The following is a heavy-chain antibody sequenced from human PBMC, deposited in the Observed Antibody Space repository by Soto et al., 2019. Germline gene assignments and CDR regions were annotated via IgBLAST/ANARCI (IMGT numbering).Heavy chain of an antibody. CDR3: THRLVGSGQGY. V-gene: IGHV2-5*01. CDR1: GFSLTTGRVG. Sequence: QITLEETGPTLVKPTQTLTLTCTFSGFSLTTGRVGVCWIRQPPGKALEWLAVIHWNDDNHYSPSLKSRLTITKDTSKNQVVLTLTNMDPVDTATYYCTHRLVGSGQGYWGQGTLVTVSS. CDR2: IHWNDDN. J-gene: IGHJ4*02. D-gene: IGHD2-15*01.